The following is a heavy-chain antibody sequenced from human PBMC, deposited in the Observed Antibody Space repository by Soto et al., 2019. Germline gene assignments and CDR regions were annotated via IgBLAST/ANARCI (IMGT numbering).Heavy chain of an antibody. CDR1: GGPIKTSDYY. V-gene: IGHV4-30-4*01. J-gene: IGHJ4*02. Sequence: QVQLKESGPGLVKPSETLSLTCNVSGGPIKTSDYYWNWIRQPPGKGLEWIGYVFYSGATNYSPSLKSRAAISMDTSKNQFSLSLTSVTAADTAVYYCARAGFSYGHLLFWGQGIRVTVST. D-gene: IGHD3-10*01. CDR2: VFYSGAT. CDR3: ARAGFSYGHLLF.